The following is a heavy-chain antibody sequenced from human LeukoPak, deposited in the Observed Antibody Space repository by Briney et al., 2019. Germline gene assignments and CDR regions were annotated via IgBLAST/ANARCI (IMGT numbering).Heavy chain of an antibody. Sequence: GGSLRLSCTTSGFTFGDYAMSWVRQAPGKGPEWVGFIRGKAYGGTTEYAASVKGRFTISRDDSKSIAYLQMNSLKTEDTAVYYCSRDRDVTATVVFDYWGQGTLVTVSS. J-gene: IGHJ4*02. D-gene: IGHD2-15*01. CDR2: IRGKAYGGTT. CDR3: SRDRDVTATVVFDY. V-gene: IGHV3-49*04. CDR1: GFTFGDYA.